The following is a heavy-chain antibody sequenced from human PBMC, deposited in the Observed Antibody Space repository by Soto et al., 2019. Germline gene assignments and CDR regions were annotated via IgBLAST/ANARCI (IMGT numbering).Heavy chain of an antibody. D-gene: IGHD6-19*01. Sequence: SETLSLTCTVSGGSISSYYWSWIRQPPGKGLEWIGYIYYSGSTDYNPSLKSRVTISVDTSKNQFSLKLSSVTAADTAVYYCARGFSGWYYFDYWGQGTLVTVSS. CDR1: GGSISSYY. CDR3: ARGFSGWYYFDY. V-gene: IGHV4-59*01. J-gene: IGHJ4*02. CDR2: IYYSGST.